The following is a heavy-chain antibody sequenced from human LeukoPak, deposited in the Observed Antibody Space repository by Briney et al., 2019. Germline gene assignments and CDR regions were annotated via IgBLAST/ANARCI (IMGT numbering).Heavy chain of an antibody. V-gene: IGHV4-34*01. Sequence: SETLSLTCAVYGASFSDSYWSWIRQSPEKGLEWIGEINNSGSTSYNPSLNSRVIMSVDRPKNQFSLRLTSVTAADTAVYYCARGRYGPRLGNWGQGTLVTVSS. CDR1: GASFSDSY. CDR2: INNSGST. CDR3: ARGRYGPRLGN. D-gene: IGHD3-16*01. J-gene: IGHJ4*02.